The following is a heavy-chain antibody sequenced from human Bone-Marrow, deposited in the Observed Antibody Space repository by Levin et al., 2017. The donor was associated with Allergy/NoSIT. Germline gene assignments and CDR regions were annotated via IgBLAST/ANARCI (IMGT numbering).Heavy chain of an antibody. D-gene: IGHD5/OR15-5a*01. CDR3: ARNRIIVSGGNDYYYGMDV. J-gene: IGHJ6*02. V-gene: IGHV4-61*01. CDR2: INYRGVT. CDR1: GGSVSSGTYY. Sequence: SETLSLTCSVSGGSVSSGTYYWSWIRRPPGKGLECIGYINYRGVTKYNPTPKSRVTISIDTSKNEFSLQVTSVTAADTDGYYCARNRIIVSGGNDYYYGMDVWGQGTTVTVSS.